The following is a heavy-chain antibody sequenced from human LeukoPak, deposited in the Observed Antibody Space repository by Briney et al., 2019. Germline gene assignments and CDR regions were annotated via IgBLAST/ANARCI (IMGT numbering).Heavy chain of an antibody. J-gene: IGHJ6*03. CDR2: IIPIFGTT. D-gene: IGHD2-15*01. V-gene: IGHV1-69*13. Sequence: GASVKVSCKASGGTFSGYVISWVRQAPGQGLEWMGGIIPIFGTTKYAQKFQGRVTITADESTSTAYMELSSLRSEDTAVYYCASREGPGIAILLGYMDVWGKGTTVTVSS. CDR3: ASREGPGIAILLGYMDV. CDR1: GGTFSGYV.